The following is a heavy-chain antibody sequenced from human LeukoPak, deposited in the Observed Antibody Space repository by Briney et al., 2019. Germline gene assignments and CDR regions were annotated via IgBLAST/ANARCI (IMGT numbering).Heavy chain of an antibody. CDR1: GFTFSSYG. D-gene: IGHD6-13*01. CDR3: ARATSPGSSWYNLMLDY. V-gene: IGHV3-33*01. Sequence: HPGGSLRLSCAASGFTFSSYGMHWVRQAPGKGLEWVAVIWYDGSNKYYADSVKGRFTISRDNSKNTLYLQMDSLRAEDTAVYYCARATSPGSSWYNLMLDYWGQGTLVTVSS. J-gene: IGHJ4*02. CDR2: IWYDGSNK.